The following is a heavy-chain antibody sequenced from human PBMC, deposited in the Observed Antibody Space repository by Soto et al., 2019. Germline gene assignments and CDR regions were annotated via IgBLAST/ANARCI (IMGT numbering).Heavy chain of an antibody. J-gene: IGHJ5*02. CDR1: GGSITSANW. Sequence: QVQLQESGPGLVKPSGTLSLPCAVSGGSITSANWWTWVRQPPGGGLEWIGEISHSGITNYKASLKSRVTMSVDKTKNDVSLKLTSVTAADTAVYYCARVLRGWFDPWGQGTPVTVSS. V-gene: IGHV4-4*02. CDR3: ARVLRGWFDP. CDR2: ISHSGIT.